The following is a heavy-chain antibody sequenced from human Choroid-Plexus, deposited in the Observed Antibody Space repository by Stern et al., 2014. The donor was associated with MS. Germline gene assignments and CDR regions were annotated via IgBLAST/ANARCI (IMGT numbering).Heavy chain of an antibody. Sequence: VQLVESGGGVVQPGRPLRLSCVASGFTFGSCAMHWVRQAPGKGLEWVAGVSYDGSNKYYADSVKDRFTISRDNSQNTLYMQMSSLRPEDTAVYYCAKDRHYLTYFFDHWGQGSLVTVSS. CDR1: GFTFGSCA. CDR2: VSYDGSNK. D-gene: IGHD2/OR15-2a*01. J-gene: IGHJ5*02. CDR3: AKDRHYLTYFFDH. V-gene: IGHV3-30*18.